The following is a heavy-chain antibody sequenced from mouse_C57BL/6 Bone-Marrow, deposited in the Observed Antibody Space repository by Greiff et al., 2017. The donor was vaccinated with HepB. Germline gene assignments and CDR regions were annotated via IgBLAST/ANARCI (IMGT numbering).Heavy chain of an antibody. V-gene: IGHV1-54*01. Sequence: LQESGAELVRPGTSVKVSCKASGYAFTNYLIEWVKQRPGQGLEWIGVINPGSGGTNYNEKFKGKATLTADKSSSTAYMQLSSLTSEDSAVYFCARKASYGYDEDYAMDYWGQGTSVTVSS. CDR2: INPGSGGT. D-gene: IGHD2-2*01. CDR3: ARKASYGYDEDYAMDY. J-gene: IGHJ4*01. CDR1: GYAFTNYL.